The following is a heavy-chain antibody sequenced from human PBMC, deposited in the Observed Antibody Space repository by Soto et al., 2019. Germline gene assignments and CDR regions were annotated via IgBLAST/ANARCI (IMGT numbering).Heavy chain of an antibody. CDR1: GFSFRDYY. J-gene: IGHJ5*02. CDR3: ARLRRSLAWFDP. CDR2: ISGSSTYT. V-gene: IGHV3-11*06. Sequence: GGSLRLSCAGYGFSFRDYYMSWIRQAQGKGLEWVSYISGSSTYTNYVDSVKGRFTISRDNAKNSLYLQMHSLRAEDTALYYCARLRRSLAWFDPWGPGALVTISS. D-gene: IGHD2-15*01.